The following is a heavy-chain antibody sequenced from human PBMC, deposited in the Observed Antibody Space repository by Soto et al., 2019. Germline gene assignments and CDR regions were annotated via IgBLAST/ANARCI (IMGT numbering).Heavy chain of an antibody. Sequence: SVKVSCKASGGTFSSYAISWVRQAPGQGLEWMGGIIPIFGTANYAQKFQGRVTITADKSTSTAYMELSSLRSEDTAVYYCARDLGGAGLAYLVVGTQAAFDIWGQGTMVTVSS. J-gene: IGHJ3*02. CDR2: IIPIFGTA. V-gene: IGHV1-69*06. D-gene: IGHD3-3*02. CDR3: ARDLGGAGLAYLVVGTQAAFDI. CDR1: GGTFSSYA.